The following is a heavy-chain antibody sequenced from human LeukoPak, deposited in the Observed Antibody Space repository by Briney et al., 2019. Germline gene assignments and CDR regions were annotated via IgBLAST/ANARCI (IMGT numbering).Heavy chain of an antibody. Sequence: PSETLSLTCAVYGGSFSGYYWSWIRQPPGKGLEWIGEINHSGSTSYNPSLKSRVTISVDTSKNQFSLKLSSVTAADTAVYYCAIRYVWGSYTFDYWGQGTLVTVSS. J-gene: IGHJ4*02. CDR2: INHSGST. CDR1: GGSFSGYY. CDR3: AIRYVWGSYTFDY. V-gene: IGHV4-34*01. D-gene: IGHD3-16*01.